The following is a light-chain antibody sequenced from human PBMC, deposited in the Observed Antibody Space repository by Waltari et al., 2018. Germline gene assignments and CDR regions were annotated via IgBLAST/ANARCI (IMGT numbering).Light chain of an antibody. CDR3: SSYTTSNTFV. CDR2: DVT. J-gene: IGLJ3*02. V-gene: IGLV2-14*03. Sequence: QSALTQPASVSGSPGQSITISCTGTSSDVGTFNYVSWYQQHPGQAPKLMIYDVTKRPSGISDRLSGSKSGNTASLTISGLQDEDEADYYCSSYTTSNTFVFGGGTKVTVL. CDR1: SSDVGTFNY.